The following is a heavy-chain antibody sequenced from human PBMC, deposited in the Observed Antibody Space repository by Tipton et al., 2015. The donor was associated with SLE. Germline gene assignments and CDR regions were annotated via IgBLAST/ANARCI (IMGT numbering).Heavy chain of an antibody. V-gene: IGHV3-53*04. Sequence: SLRLSCAASGFTVSSNYMSWVRQAPGKGLEWVSILFTGGDTYYTDSVKGRFTISRHNSENTLYLQMNTLTAEDTAVYYCAKDIVATTPIYGMDVWGQGTTVTVSS. CDR1: GFTVSSNY. CDR2: LFTGGDT. D-gene: IGHD5-12*01. CDR3: AKDIVATTPIYGMDV. J-gene: IGHJ6*02.